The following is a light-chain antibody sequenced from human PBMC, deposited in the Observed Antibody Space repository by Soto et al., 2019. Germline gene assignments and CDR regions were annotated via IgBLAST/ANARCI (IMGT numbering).Light chain of an antibody. CDR1: SSDVGGYNY. V-gene: IGLV2-14*01. CDR2: EVS. Sequence: QSVLTQPASVSGSPGQSITISCTGTSSDVGGYNYVSWFQHHPGKAPKLIIYEVSYRPSGVSARFSGSKSGDTASLTISGLQAEDEADYYCQSYDNILSGPLFGGGTKLTVL. J-gene: IGLJ3*02. CDR3: QSYDNILSGPL.